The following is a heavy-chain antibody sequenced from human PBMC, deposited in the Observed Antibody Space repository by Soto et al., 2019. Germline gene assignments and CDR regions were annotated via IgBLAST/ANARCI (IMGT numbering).Heavy chain of an antibody. Sequence: ASVKVSCKASGYTFTSYAMHWVRQAPGQRLEWMGWINAGNGNTKYSQKFQGRVTITRDTSASTAYMELSGLRSEDTAVYYCAKLYSTSWNWFDPLGQGTLVTVSS. CDR2: INAGNGNT. D-gene: IGHD6-13*01. J-gene: IGHJ5*02. CDR3: AKLYSTSWNWFDP. V-gene: IGHV1-3*01. CDR1: GYTFTSYA.